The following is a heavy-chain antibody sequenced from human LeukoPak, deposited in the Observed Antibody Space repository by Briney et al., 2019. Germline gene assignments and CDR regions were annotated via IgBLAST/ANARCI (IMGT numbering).Heavy chain of an antibody. D-gene: IGHD6-19*01. CDR1: GFTFSGYS. J-gene: IGHJ5*02. V-gene: IGHV3-48*01. CDR3: ARDGYSSGWFSPYNWFDP. Sequence: GGSLRLSCAASGFTFSGYSLNWLRQAPGKGLEWLSYISSGSETIYYADSVKGRFTISRDNGKNSLYLQMNSLRAEDTAVYYCARDGYSSGWFSPYNWFDPWGQGTLVTVSS. CDR2: ISSGSETI.